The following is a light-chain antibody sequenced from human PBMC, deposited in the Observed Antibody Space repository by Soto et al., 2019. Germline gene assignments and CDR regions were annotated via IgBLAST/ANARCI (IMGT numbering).Light chain of an antibody. CDR3: QQRSNWSWT. J-gene: IGKJ1*01. V-gene: IGKV3-11*01. Sequence: EIVLTQSPATLSLSPVERATLSCMASQSVSSYLAWYQQKPGQAPRLLIYDASNRATGIPARFSGSGSGTVFTLTISSLEPEDFAVYYCQQRSNWSWTFGQGTKVDIK. CDR2: DAS. CDR1: QSVSSY.